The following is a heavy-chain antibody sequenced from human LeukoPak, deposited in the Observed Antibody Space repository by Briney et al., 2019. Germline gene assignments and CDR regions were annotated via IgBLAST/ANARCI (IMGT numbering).Heavy chain of an antibody. V-gene: IGHV3-30-3*01. D-gene: IGHD2-2*01. CDR3: ARGVRYCSSTSCYFRAFDI. Sequence: GGSLRLSCAASGFTFSSYNMNWVRQAPGKGLEWVAVISYDGSNKYYADSVKGRFTISRDNSKNTLYLQMNSLRAEDTAVYYCARGVRYCSSTSCYFRAFDIWGQGTMVTVSS. J-gene: IGHJ3*02. CDR2: ISYDGSNK. CDR1: GFTFSSYN.